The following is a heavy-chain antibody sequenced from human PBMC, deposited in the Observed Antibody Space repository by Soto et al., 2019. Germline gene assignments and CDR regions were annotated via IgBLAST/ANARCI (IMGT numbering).Heavy chain of an antibody. D-gene: IGHD3-3*01. CDR2: ISGSGGST. CDR1: GFFLRDFC. J-gene: IGHJ6*03. CDR3: AKVFGNSFYYYYYMDV. V-gene: IGHV3-23*01. Sequence: GGSLRLSCVASGFFLRDFCMHWVRQAPGTGLEWVSVISGSGGSTYYADSVKGRFTISRDNSKNTLYLQMNGLRAEDTAVYYCAKVFGNSFYYYYYMDVWGKGTTVTVSS.